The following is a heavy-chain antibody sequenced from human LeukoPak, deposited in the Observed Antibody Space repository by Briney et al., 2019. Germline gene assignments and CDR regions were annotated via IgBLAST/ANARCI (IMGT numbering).Heavy chain of an antibody. Sequence: PGVSLRLSCAASGFSFDDYPMHWVRQAPGKGLEWVSLINEDGGKTFYADSVRGRFTISRDNSKNSLYLQMNSLRTEDTALYYCAKEIDTLGTNAFDIWGQGTIVTASS. CDR3: AKEIDTLGTNAFDI. CDR1: GFSFDDYP. D-gene: IGHD2-15*01. CDR2: INEDGGKT. J-gene: IGHJ3*02. V-gene: IGHV3-43*02.